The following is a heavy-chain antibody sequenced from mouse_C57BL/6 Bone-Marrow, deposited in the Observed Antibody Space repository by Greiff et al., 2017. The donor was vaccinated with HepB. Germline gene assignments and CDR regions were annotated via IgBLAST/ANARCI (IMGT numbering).Heavy chain of an antibody. J-gene: IGHJ3*01. CDR2: INPSSGYT. V-gene: IGHV1-4*01. Sequence: QVQLQQSGAELARPGASVKMSCKASGYTFTSYTMHWVKQRPGQGLEWIGYINPSSGYTKYNQKFKDKATLTADNSTSTAYMQLSSLTSEDSAVYYCARGVGDGYDEGFAYWGQGTLVTVSA. CDR3: ARGVGDGYDEGFAY. CDR1: GYTFTSYT. D-gene: IGHD2-2*01.